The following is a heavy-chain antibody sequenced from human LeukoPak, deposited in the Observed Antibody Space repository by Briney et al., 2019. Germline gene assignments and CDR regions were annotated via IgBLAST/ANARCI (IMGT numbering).Heavy chain of an antibody. D-gene: IGHD6-6*01. Sequence: GSLRLSCAASGFTFSSYGMHWVRQAPGKGLEWVAIIWYDGSNKYHADSVKGRFTISRDNSKSTLYLQMNSVRAEDTAVYYCARDRGTTSSAGYYFDLWGQGTLVTVSS. CDR2: IWYDGSNK. V-gene: IGHV3-33*08. J-gene: IGHJ4*02. CDR1: GFTFSSYG. CDR3: ARDRGTTSSAGYYFDL.